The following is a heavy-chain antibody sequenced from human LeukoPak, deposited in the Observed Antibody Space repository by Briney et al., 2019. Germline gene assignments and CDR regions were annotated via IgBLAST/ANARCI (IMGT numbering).Heavy chain of an antibody. CDR3: ARLIHSYYYDSSGYYPYYYMDV. J-gene: IGHJ6*03. D-gene: IGHD3-22*01. CDR2: ISYSGTS. Sequence: SETLSLTCTVSGGSISSSDFYWGLIRQPPGKGLEWIGRISYSGTSYYNPSLKRRITISVDTSNNQFSLKMTSVTASDTAVYFCARLIHSYYYDSSGYYPYYYMDVWSKGTTVTVSS. V-gene: IGHV4-39*01. CDR1: GGSISSSDFY.